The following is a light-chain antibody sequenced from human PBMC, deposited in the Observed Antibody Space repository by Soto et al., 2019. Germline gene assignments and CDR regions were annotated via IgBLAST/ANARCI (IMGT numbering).Light chain of an antibody. CDR1: QSVGSDY. J-gene: IGKJ1*01. Sequence: EIVLTQSPRTLSLSPGERATLSCRASQSVGSDYVAWYQHRPGQAPRLLFSGIFRRATGIPDRFSGSGSGTDFTLTITRLEPEDFAVYYGQQFGSSPRTFGQGTKV. V-gene: IGKV3-20*01. CDR2: GIF. CDR3: QQFGSSPRT.